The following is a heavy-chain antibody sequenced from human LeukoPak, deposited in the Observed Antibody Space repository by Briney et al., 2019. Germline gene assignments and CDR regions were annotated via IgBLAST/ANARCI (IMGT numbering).Heavy chain of an antibody. CDR3: AREIRFGWMNRNYYDSSGSYYYYYMDV. D-gene: IGHD3-22*01. J-gene: IGHJ6*03. V-gene: IGHV6-1*01. Sequence: SQILSLTCAISGDSVSSNSAAWSWIRQSPSRGLEWLGRTYYRSKWYNDYAVSVKSRITINPDTSKNQFSLQLNSVTPEDTAVYYCAREIRFGWMNRNYYDSSGSYYYYYMDVWGKGTTVTVSS. CDR1: GDSVSSNSAA. CDR2: TYYRSKWYN.